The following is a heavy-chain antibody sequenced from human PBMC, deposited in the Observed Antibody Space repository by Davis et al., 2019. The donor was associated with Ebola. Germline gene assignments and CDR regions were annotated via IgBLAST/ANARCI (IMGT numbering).Heavy chain of an antibody. CDR2: ISSSSSYI. D-gene: IGHD3-22*01. Sequence: GESLKISCAASGFTFSSYSMNWVRQAPGKGLEWVSSISSSSSYIYYADSVKGRFMISRDNSKNTLYLQMNSLRVEDTAVYYCAKDFYDSSGRFFDYWGQGTLVTVSS. CDR1: GFTFSSYS. V-gene: IGHV3-21*01. CDR3: AKDFYDSSGRFFDY. J-gene: IGHJ4*02.